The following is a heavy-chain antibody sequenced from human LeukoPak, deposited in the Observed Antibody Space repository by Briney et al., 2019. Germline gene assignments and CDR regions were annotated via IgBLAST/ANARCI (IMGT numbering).Heavy chain of an antibody. CDR3: ASQDCSGGFCRPHFDY. CDR2: ISGSGGTT. V-gene: IGHV3-23*01. D-gene: IGHD2-15*01. Sequence: PSGGSLRLSCAASGFTFSTYDMSWVRQAPGKGLEWVSAISGSGGTTYYADSVKGRFTISRDNSKNTLYLQMNSLSAEDTAVYYCASQDCSGGFCRPHFDYWGQGTLVSVSS. CDR1: GFTFSTYD. J-gene: IGHJ4*02.